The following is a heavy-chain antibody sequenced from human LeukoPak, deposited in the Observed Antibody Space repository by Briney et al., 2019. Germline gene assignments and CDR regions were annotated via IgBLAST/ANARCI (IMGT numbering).Heavy chain of an antibody. D-gene: IGHD3-16*01. V-gene: IGHV1-24*01. Sequence: ASVKVSCKVSGYTLTELSMHWVRQAPGKGLEWMGGFDPEDGETIYAQKFQGRVTMTGDTSTDTAYMELSSLRSEDTAVYYCATVTVWANWFDPWGQGTLVTVSS. CDR3: ATVTVWANWFDP. CDR2: FDPEDGET. CDR1: GYTLTELS. J-gene: IGHJ5*02.